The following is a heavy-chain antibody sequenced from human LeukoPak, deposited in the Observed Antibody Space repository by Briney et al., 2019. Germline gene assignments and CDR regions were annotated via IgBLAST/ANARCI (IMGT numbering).Heavy chain of an antibody. J-gene: IGHJ4*02. CDR2: ITTSGSTI. CDR1: GGSFSDYY. CDR3: ARDRYSYGYSAFGY. V-gene: IGHV3-11*04. D-gene: IGHD5-18*01. Sequence: LSLTCAVYGGSFSDYYMSWTRQAPGKGLEWVSYITTSGSTIYYADSVKGRFTISRDNAKNSLYLQMNSLRAEDTAVYYCARDRYSYGYSAFGYWGQGTLVTVSS.